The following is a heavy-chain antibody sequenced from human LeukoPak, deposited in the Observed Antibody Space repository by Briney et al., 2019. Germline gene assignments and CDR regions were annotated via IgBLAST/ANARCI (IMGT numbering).Heavy chain of an antibody. D-gene: IGHD3-3*01. CDR1: GGSISSYY. CDR3: ARGLADVDRYNYDFWSGYSYYFDY. Sequence: SETLSLTCTVSGGSISSYYWSWIRQPPGKGLEWIGEINHSGSTNYNPSLKSRVTISVDTSKNQFSLKLSSVTAADTAVYYCARGLADVDRYNYDFWSGYSYYFDYWGQGTLVTVSS. CDR2: INHSGST. J-gene: IGHJ4*02. V-gene: IGHV4-34*01.